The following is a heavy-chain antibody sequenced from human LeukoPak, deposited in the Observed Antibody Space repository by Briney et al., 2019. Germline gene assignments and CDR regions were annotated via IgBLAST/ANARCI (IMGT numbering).Heavy chain of an antibody. V-gene: IGHV3-23*01. CDR1: GFTFSSYA. CDR3: VVGDYVWGSYRIPSDY. Sequence: GGSLRLSCAASGFTFSSYAMSWVRQAPGKGLEWVSAISGSGGSTYYADSVKGRFTISRDNSKNTLYLQMNSLRAEDTAVYYCVVGDYVWGSYRIPSDYWGQGTLVTVSS. J-gene: IGHJ4*02. CDR2: ISGSGGST. D-gene: IGHD3-16*02.